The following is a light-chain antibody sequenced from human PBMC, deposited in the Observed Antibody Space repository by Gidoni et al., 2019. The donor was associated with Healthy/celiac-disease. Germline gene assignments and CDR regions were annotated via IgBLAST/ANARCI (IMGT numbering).Light chain of an antibody. CDR2: AAS. J-gene: IGKJ4*01. V-gene: IGKV1-39*01. CDR1: HSMSSY. Sequence: INLTQSPSSLSASVGDRVTIPCRASHSMSSYLDWYQQKPGKAPKLLIYAASSLQSGVPSRFSGSGSGTDFTLTISILQPEDFATYYCQQSYSTPRLTFGGWTKVEIK. CDR3: QQSYSTPRLT.